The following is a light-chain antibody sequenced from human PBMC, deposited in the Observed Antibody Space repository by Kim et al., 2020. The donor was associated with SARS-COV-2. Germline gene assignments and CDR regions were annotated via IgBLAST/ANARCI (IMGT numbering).Light chain of an antibody. V-gene: IGKV3-20*01. CDR3: DQYGYSPYT. CDR1: QCLNNND. Sequence: LSPGESATLLRRACQCLNNNDLAWYQPKPGQAPSLLYYGASTRATRSPDPFSGSGAGPDFTLTISRLESDYFVVYYCDQYGYSPYTFGKGTKLEI. CDR2: GAS. J-gene: IGKJ2*01.